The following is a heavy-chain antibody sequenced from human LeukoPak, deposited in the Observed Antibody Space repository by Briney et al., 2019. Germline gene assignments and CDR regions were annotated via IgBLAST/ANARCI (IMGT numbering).Heavy chain of an antibody. CDR2: IWYDGSNK. Sequence: PGRSLRLSCAASGFTFSSYGMHWVRQAPGKGLEWVAVIWYDGSNKYYADSVKGRFTISRDNSKNTLYLQMNSLRAEDTAVYYCARGPFDWLLHMGFDYWGQRTLVTVSS. CDR3: ARGPFDWLLHMGFDY. J-gene: IGHJ4*02. V-gene: IGHV3-33*01. D-gene: IGHD3-9*01. CDR1: GFTFSSYG.